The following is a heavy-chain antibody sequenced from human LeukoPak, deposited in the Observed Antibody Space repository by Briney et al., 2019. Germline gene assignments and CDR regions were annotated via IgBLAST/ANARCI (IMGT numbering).Heavy chain of an antibody. Sequence: GASVKVSCKASGYTFTNYDDNWVRQATGQGLEWMGWMNPNSGNTGYAQKFQGRVTMTRNTSISTAYMELSSLRSEDTAVYYCARPPSIGGSYYYYGMDVWGQGTTVTVSS. CDR1: GYTFTNYD. J-gene: IGHJ6*02. CDR2: MNPNSGNT. D-gene: IGHD3-10*01. CDR3: ARPPSIGGSYYYYGMDV. V-gene: IGHV1-8*01.